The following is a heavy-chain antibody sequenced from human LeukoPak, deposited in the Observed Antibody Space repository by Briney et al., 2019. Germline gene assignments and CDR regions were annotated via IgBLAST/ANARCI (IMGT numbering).Heavy chain of an antibody. J-gene: IGHJ3*02. CDR3: ARDLRVDFWSAFDI. CDR1: GFTFSSYS. Sequence: GGSLRLSCAASGFTFSSYSMNWVRQAPGKGLEWVSYISSSSSTIYYADSVKGRFTISRDNAKNSLYLQMNSLRAEDTAVYYCARDLRVDFWSAFDIWGQGTMVTVSS. D-gene: IGHD3-3*01. CDR2: ISSSSSTI. V-gene: IGHV3-48*04.